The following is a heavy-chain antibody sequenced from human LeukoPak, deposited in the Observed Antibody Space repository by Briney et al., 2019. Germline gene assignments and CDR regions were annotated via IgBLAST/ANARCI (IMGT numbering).Heavy chain of an antibody. D-gene: IGHD5-18*01. CDR2: FDPEDGET. J-gene: IGHJ4*02. CDR3: ATVDRTMVTSFDY. V-gene: IGHV1-24*01. CDR1: GYTLTELS. Sequence: ASVTVSCTVSGYTLTELSMHWVRQAPGKGLEWMGGFDPEDGETIYAQKFQGRVTMTEDTSTDTAYMELSSLRSEDTAVYYCATVDRTMVTSFDYWGQGTLVTVSS.